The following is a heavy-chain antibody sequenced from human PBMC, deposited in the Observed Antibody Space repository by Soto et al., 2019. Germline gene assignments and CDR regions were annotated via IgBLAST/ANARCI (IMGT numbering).Heavy chain of an antibody. V-gene: IGHV3-23*01. CDR1: GGRLIPYA. J-gene: IGHJ4*02. CDR2: ISDNGART. CDR3: ASYVRGPTVYLDQ. Sequence: GFLRLSCADPGGRLIPYAMRWVRQAPGKGLAWVSVISDNGARTDYADSVKGRFTIARASSTKTLALRTHSLRAEDTAVYYWASYVRGPTVYLDQWGQGTLVTVSS. D-gene: IGHD3-10*02.